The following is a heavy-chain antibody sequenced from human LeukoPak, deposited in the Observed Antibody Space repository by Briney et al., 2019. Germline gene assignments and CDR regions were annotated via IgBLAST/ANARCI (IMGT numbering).Heavy chain of an antibody. J-gene: IGHJ6*03. CDR3: ARGGTSGVVYYYYYMDV. D-gene: IGHD3-10*01. Sequence: SETLSLTCAVYGGSFSGYYWSWIRQPPGKGLEWIGEINHSGSTNYNPSLKSRVTISVDTSKNQFSLKLSSVTAADTAVYYCARGGTSGVVYYYYYMDVWGKGTTVTVSS. CDR1: GGSFSGYY. V-gene: IGHV4-34*01. CDR2: INHSGST.